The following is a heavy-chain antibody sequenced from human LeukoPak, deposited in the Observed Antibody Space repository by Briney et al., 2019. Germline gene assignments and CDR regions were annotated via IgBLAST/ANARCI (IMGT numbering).Heavy chain of an antibody. V-gene: IGHV3-33*01. CDR1: GFTFSSYG. CDR3: ARAPTVTTYKVDYYYGMDV. D-gene: IGHD4-17*01. Sequence: PGGSPRLSCAASGFTFSSYGMHWVRQAPGKGLEWVAVIWYDGSNKYYADSVKGRFTISRDNSKNTLYLQMNSLRAEDTAVYYCARAPTVTTYKVDYYYGMDVWGQGTTVTVSS. CDR2: IWYDGSNK. J-gene: IGHJ6*02.